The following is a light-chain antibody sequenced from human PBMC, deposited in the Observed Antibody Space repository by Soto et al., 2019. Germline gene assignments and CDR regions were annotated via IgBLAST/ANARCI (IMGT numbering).Light chain of an antibody. J-gene: IGKJ5*01. CDR2: DAS. V-gene: IGKV3-11*01. CDR3: QQRSNWPPIT. CDR1: QSVGSY. Sequence: EIELTQSPATLSLSPGERATLSCRASQSVGSYLAWYQQKPGQPPRLLIYDASNRATGIPARFSGSGSGTDFTLTISSLEPEDFAVYYCQQRSNWPPITFGQGTRLEIK.